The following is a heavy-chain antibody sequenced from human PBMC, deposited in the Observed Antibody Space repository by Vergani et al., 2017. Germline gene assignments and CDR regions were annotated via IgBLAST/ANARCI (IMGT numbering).Heavy chain of an antibody. CDR3: ARDQGSWWWELTPDWYFDL. V-gene: IGHV3-72*01. D-gene: IGHD1-26*01. CDR1: GFTFSDHY. Sequence: EVQLVESGGGLVQPGGFLSLSCAASGFTFSDHYMDWVRQAPGKGLEWVGRVRNKVYSYTTEYAASVKGRFTISRDDSKNSLYLQMNSLKTEDTAVYYCARDQGSWWWELTPDWYFDLWGRGTLVTVSS. J-gene: IGHJ2*01. CDR2: VRNKVYSYTT.